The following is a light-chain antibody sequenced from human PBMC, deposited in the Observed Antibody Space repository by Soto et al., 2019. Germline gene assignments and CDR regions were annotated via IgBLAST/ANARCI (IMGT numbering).Light chain of an antibody. Sequence: SASVGDRVTITCRASQTISRWLARYQQKPGKAPKLLIYAASTLQSGVPSRFSGSGSGTDFTLTISCLQSEDFATYYCQQYYSYPPITFGQGTRLEIK. CDR1: QTISRW. J-gene: IGKJ5*01. V-gene: IGKV1-8*01. CDR2: AAS. CDR3: QQYYSYPPIT.